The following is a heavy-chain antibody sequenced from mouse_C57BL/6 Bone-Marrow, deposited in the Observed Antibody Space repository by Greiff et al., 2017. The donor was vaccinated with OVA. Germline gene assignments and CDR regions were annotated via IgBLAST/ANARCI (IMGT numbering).Heavy chain of an antibody. CDR2: IDPSDSYT. J-gene: IGHJ1*03. V-gene: IGHV1-50*01. Sequence: VQLQQPGAELVKPGASVKLSCKASGYTFTSYWMQWVKQRPGQGLEWIGEIDPSDSYTNYNQKFKGKATLTVDTSSSTAYMQLSSLTSEDSAVYDCAREALLRDWYFDVWGTGTTVTVSS. CDR1: GYTFTSYW. D-gene: IGHD1-1*01. CDR3: AREALLRDWYFDV.